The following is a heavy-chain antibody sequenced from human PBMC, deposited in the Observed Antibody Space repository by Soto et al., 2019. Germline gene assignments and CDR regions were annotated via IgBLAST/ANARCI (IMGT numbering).Heavy chain of an antibody. V-gene: IGHV3-48*02. CDR3: AQVGGSYSTAIDY. D-gene: IGHD1-26*01. Sequence: GGSLRLSCAASGFRFGSYSMNWVRQAPGQGLEWLSYISSTSGTIYYADSVKGRFTISRDNAKNSLYLQMSSLRDDDTAVYYYAQVGGSYSTAIDYWGQGTLVTVSS. CDR2: ISSTSGTI. CDR1: GFRFGSYS. J-gene: IGHJ4*02.